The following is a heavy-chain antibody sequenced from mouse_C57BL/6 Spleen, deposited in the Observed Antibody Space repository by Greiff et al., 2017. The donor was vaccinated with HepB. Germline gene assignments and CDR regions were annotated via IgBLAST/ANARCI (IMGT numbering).Heavy chain of an antibody. D-gene: IGHD2-3*01. J-gene: IGHJ2*01. CDR1: GYAFSSSW. Sequence: QVQLQQSGPELVKPGASVKISCTASGYAFSSSWMNWVKQRPGKGLEWIGRIYPGDGDTNYNGKFKGKATLTADKSSSTAYMQLSILTSEDSAVYFCARGGYSYYFDYWGQGTTLTVSS. CDR2: IYPGDGDT. V-gene: IGHV1-82*01. CDR3: ARGGYSYYFDY.